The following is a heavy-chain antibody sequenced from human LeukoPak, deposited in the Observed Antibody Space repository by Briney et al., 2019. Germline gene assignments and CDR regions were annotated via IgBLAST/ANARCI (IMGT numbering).Heavy chain of an antibody. J-gene: IGHJ4*02. CDR3: ARNYYGSGSYYALDY. D-gene: IGHD3-10*01. CDR1: GYTFTSYG. CDR2: ISAYSGNT. V-gene: IGHV1-18*01. Sequence: ASVKVSCKASGYTFTSYGISWVRQAPGQGLEWMGWISAYSGNTNYAQKLQGRVTMTTDTSTSTAYMELRSLRSDDTAVYYCARNYYGSGSYYALDYWGQGTLVTVSS.